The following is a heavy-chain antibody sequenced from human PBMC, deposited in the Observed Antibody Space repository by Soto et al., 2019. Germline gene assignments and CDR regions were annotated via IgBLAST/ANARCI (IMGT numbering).Heavy chain of an antibody. V-gene: IGHV4-31*03. J-gene: IGHJ5*02. D-gene: IGHD1-26*01. CDR1: GGSISSGGYY. CDR2: IYYSGST. Sequence: SSETLSLTCTVSGGSISSGGYYWSWIRQHPGKGLEWIGYIYYSGSTYYNPSLKSRVTISVDTSKNQFSLKLSSVTAADTAVYYCARGRRMELQEYWFDPWGQGTLVTVSS. CDR3: ARGRRMELQEYWFDP.